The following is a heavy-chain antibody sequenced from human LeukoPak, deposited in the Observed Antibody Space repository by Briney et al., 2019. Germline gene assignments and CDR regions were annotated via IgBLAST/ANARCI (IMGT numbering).Heavy chain of an antibody. Sequence: SEPLSLTCSVCGAPISSYHWSWIRQPPGGGRECIGYIYYSGSTNYNPSLKSRVTISVDTSKNQFSLKLSSVTAADTAVYYCARHALVFGVVITEYYFDYWGEGALVTVSS. CDR1: GAPISSYH. J-gene: IGHJ4*02. CDR3: ARHALVFGVVITEYYFDY. D-gene: IGHD3-3*01. V-gene: IGHV4-59*08. CDR2: IYYSGST.